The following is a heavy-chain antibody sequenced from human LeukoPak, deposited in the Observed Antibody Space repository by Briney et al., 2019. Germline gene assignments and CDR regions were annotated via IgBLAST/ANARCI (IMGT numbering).Heavy chain of an antibody. V-gene: IGHV3-74*01. Sequence: GGSLRLSCAASGFTFSSYWMHWVRQAPGKGLVWVSRINSDGSTTTYADSVKGRFTISRDNAKNTLYLQMNSLRAEDTAVYYCAREEVPAAEASDYWGQGTLVTVSS. J-gene: IGHJ4*02. CDR2: INSDGSTT. D-gene: IGHD2-2*01. CDR3: AREEVPAAEASDY. CDR1: GFTFSSYW.